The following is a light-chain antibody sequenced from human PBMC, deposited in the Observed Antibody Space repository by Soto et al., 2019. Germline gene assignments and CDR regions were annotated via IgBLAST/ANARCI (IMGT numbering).Light chain of an antibody. CDR3: LQHHSYLWT. CDR1: QSLLHITGETF. Sequence: DVVMTQTPLSLSVTPGQPASISCKSSQSLLHITGETFLFWYLQKPGQSPQLLIYEVSTRVSGVPDRFSGSGSGTDFTLEISRVETEDFATYYCLQHHSYLWTFGQGTKVDIK. CDR2: EVS. J-gene: IGKJ1*01. V-gene: IGKV2-29*01.